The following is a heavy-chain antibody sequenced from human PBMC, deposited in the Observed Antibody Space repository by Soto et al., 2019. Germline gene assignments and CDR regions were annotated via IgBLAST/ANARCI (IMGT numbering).Heavy chain of an antibody. CDR3: AREGYSSSCNWFDP. CDR1: GGTFSSYT. CDR2: IITILGIA. D-gene: IGHD6-13*01. V-gene: IGHV1-69*08. Sequence: QVQLVQSGAEVKKPGSSVKVSCKASGGTFSSYTISWVRQAPGQGLEWMVRIITILGIANYAQKFQGRVTITADKSTSTAYMELSSLRSEDTAVYYCAREGYSSSCNWFDPWGQGTLVTVSS. J-gene: IGHJ5*02.